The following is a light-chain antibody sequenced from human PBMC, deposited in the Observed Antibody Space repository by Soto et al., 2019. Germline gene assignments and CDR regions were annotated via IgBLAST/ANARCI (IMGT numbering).Light chain of an antibody. CDR2: NTF. CDR3: QQYGGSPFT. Sequence: EIVLTQSPGTLSLSPGERATLSCRAGQSFSTSYLAWYQNKTGQAPRLLIYNTFNRATGIPYRFSGSGSGTDFTLTILRLEPEDFALYYCQQYGGSPFTFGPGTKVDIK. J-gene: IGKJ3*01. CDR1: QSFSTSY. V-gene: IGKV3-20*01.